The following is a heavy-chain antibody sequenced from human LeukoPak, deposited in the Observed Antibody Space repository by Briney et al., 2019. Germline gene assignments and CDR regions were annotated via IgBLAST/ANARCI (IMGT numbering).Heavy chain of an antibody. V-gene: IGHV6-1*01. CDR2: TYYGSKWYN. J-gene: IGHJ3*02. Sequence: SQTLSLTCAISGDSVSSNSVAWNWISQSPSRDLEWLGRTYYGSKWYNDYAVSVKSRITINPDTSHHQFSLQLNSVTPEDTAVYYCAREKEQVLDYDAFDIWRQGTMVTVCS. CDR1: GDSVSSNSVA. CDR3: AREKEQVLDYDAFDI. D-gene: IGHD3/OR15-3a*01.